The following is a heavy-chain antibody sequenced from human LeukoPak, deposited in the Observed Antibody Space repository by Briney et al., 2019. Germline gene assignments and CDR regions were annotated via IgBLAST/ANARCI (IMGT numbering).Heavy chain of an antibody. D-gene: IGHD1-26*01. CDR1: GFTFTSYW. V-gene: IGHV3-7*01. Sequence: GGSLRLSCAASGFTFTSYWMTWVRQAPGKGLEWVANIKQDGSEKYYVDSVKGRFTISRDNATNSLYLQMDSLRVEDTAVYYCARVRGSQSFDYWGQGTLVTVSS. CDR2: IKQDGSEK. J-gene: IGHJ4*02. CDR3: ARVRGSQSFDY.